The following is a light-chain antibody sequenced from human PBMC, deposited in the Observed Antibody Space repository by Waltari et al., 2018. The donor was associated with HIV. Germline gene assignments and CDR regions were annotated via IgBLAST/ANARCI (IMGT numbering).Light chain of an antibody. CDR2: GAY. CDR3: QQSYSAPPT. V-gene: IGKV1-39*01. Sequence: DMQMTQSPSSLSASVGVKVTITCRASQSSGSYLNWYQQKPGKAPKLVIYGAYNLQSGVPSRFSGSGSGTDFTLTISSLQDEDFATYYCQQSYSAPPTFGQGTKVEIK. J-gene: IGKJ1*01. CDR1: QSSGSY.